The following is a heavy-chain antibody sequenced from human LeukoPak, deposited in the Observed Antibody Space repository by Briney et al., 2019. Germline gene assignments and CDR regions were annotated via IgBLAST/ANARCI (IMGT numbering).Heavy chain of an antibody. D-gene: IGHD3-10*01. CDR3: AKGRGKGLLWFGELVGEAFDY. J-gene: IGHJ4*02. V-gene: IGHV4-59*01. Sequence: SETLSLTCTVSGGSISSYYWSWIRQPPGKGLEWIGYIYYSGSTNHNPSLKSRVTISVDTSKNQFSLKLNSVTAADTAVYYCAKGRGKGLLWFGELVGEAFDYWGQGALVTVSS. CDR1: GGSISSYY. CDR2: IYYSGST.